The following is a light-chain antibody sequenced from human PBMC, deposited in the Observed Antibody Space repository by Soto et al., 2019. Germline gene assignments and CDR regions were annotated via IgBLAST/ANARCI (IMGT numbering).Light chain of an antibody. Sequence: EVVLTQSPGTPSLSPGERATLSCRASQSVSSSYLAWYQQKPGQAPRLLVYGASSRATGIPDRFSGSGSGTDLTLTISRVEPEDFAVYYCQHYGSSPFTFGPGTKVDN. V-gene: IGKV3-20*01. J-gene: IGKJ3*01. CDR1: QSVSSSY. CDR3: QHYGSSPFT. CDR2: GAS.